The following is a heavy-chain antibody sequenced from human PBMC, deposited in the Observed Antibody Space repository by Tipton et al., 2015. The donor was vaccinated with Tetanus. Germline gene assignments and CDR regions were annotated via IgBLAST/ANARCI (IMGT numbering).Heavy chain of an antibody. D-gene: IGHD5-24*01. CDR1: GGSFSGYY. J-gene: IGHJ1*01. CDR3: ARGPPSEMATMKYFQH. Sequence: LRLSCAVYGGSFSGYYWSWIRQPPGKGLEWIGEINHSGSTNYNPSLKSRVTISVDTSKNQFSLKLSSVTAADTAVCYCARGPPSEMATMKYFQHWGQGTLVTVSS. CDR2: INHSGST. V-gene: IGHV4-34*01.